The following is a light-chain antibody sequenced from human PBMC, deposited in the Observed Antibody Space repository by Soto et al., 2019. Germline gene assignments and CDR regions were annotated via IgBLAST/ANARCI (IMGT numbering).Light chain of an antibody. CDR3: SSYTATRTVV. CDR2: DVS. CDR1: SSDVGGYNH. J-gene: IGLJ3*02. Sequence: QPASVSGSPGQSITIACTGTSSDVGGYNHVSWYQVHPGKAPRLVIYDVSIRPPAVSDRFSGSTSGNTASLTISGLQAEDEADYYCSSYTATRTVVFGGGTKVTVL. V-gene: IGLV2-14*03.